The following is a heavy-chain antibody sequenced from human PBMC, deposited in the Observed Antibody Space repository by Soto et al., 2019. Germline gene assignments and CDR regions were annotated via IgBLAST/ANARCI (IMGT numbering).Heavy chain of an antibody. CDR2: TYYRSKWYN. J-gene: IGHJ3*02. CDR3: ARDPHSNGWLNAFDT. Sequence: QTLPLTCAISGDSVSGNSAPWNWIRKSPARGLEWLGRTYYRSKWYNEYAEFVKGRITIDPDTSKNQFSLHLNSVTPEDTAVYYCARDPHSNGWLNAFDTWGQGTLVTVSS. V-gene: IGHV6-1*01. CDR1: GDSVSGNSAP. D-gene: IGHD6-19*01.